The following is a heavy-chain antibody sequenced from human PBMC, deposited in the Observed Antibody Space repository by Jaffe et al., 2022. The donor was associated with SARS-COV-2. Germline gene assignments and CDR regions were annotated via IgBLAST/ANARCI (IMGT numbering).Heavy chain of an antibody. Sequence: EVQLVESGGGLVQPGRSLRLSCAASGFTFDDYAMHWVRQAPGKGLEWVSGISWNSGSIGYADSVKGRFTISRDNAKNSLYLQMNSLRAEDTALYYCAKDIKGFRHSYGLDYWGQGTLVTVSS. D-gene: IGHD5-18*01. CDR3: AKDIKGFRHSYGLDY. J-gene: IGHJ4*02. V-gene: IGHV3-9*01. CDR1: GFTFDDYA. CDR2: ISWNSGSI.